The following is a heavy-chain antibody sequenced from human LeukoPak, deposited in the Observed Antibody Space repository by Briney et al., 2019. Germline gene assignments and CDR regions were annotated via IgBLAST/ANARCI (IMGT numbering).Heavy chain of an antibody. D-gene: IGHD3-22*01. CDR3: ATLSSGKIPYDY. CDR1: GGSIRSYY. J-gene: IGHJ4*02. Sequence: SETLSLTCTVSGGSIRSYYRSWIRQPAGRGLEWIGRIHTSGSTNYNPSLKSRVTMSVDTSKNQFSLKLSSVTAADTAVYYCATLSSGKIPYDYWGQGTLVTVSS. V-gene: IGHV4-4*07. CDR2: IHTSGST.